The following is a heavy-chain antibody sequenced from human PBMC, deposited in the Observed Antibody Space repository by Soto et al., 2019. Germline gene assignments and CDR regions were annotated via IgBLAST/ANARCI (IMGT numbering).Heavy chain of an antibody. CDR2: IWYDGSNK. Sequence: GSLRLSCAASGFTFSSYGMHWVRQAPGKGLGWVAVIWYDGSNKYYADSVKGRFTISRDNSKNTLYLQMNSLRAEDTAVYYCAKQSPGIAVAGYYYYYGMDVWGQGTTVTVSS. V-gene: IGHV3-33*06. CDR1: GFTFSSYG. CDR3: AKQSPGIAVAGYYYYYGMDV. D-gene: IGHD6-19*01. J-gene: IGHJ6*02.